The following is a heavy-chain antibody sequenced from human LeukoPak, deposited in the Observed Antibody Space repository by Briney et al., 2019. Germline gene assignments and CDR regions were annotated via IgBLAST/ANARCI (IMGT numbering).Heavy chain of an antibody. D-gene: IGHD6-19*01. CDR1: GFTFSSYA. CDR3: ARVMRQWLVPGAFDI. J-gene: IGHJ3*02. Sequence: GGSLRLSCVASGFTFSSYAMHWVRQAPGKGLEYVSAISSNGGSTYYANSVKGRFTISRDNSKNTLYLQMGSLRAEDMAVYYCARVMRQWLVPGAFDIXGQGXXVTV. V-gene: IGHV3-64*01. CDR2: ISSNGGST.